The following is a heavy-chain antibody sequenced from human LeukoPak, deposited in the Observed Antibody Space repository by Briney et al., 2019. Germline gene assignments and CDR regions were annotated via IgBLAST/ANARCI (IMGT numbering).Heavy chain of an antibody. D-gene: IGHD1-26*01. CDR2: ISGSGNYT. J-gene: IGHJ4*02. Sequence: GGSLRLSCAASGFTFSSYAMSWVRQAPGKGLEWVSTISGSGNYTHYADSVKGRFTISRDNSKNTLYLQMNTLRTEDTAVYYCAKSRIRVGSFDYWGQGTLVTVSS. CDR3: AKSRIRVGSFDY. V-gene: IGHV3-23*01. CDR1: GFTFSSYA.